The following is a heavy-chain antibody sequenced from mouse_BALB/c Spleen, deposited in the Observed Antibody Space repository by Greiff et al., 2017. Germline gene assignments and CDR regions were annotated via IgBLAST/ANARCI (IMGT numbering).Heavy chain of an antibody. J-gene: IGHJ2*01. Sequence: QVQLQQSGAELVKPGASVKLSCKASGYTFTSYWMHWVKQRPGQGLEWIGEINPSNGRTNYNEKFKSKATLTVDKSSSTAYMQLSSLTSEDSAVYYCARFGYVHFDYWGQGTTLTVSS. V-gene: IGHV1S81*02. CDR1: GYTFTSYW. CDR2: INPSNGRT. CDR3: ARFGYVHFDY. D-gene: IGHD2-2*01.